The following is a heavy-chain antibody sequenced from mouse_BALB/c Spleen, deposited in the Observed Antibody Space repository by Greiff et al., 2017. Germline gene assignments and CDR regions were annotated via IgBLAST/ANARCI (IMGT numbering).Heavy chain of an antibody. Sequence: QVQLQQSGAELAKPGASVKMSCKASGYTFTSYWMHWVKQRPGQGLEWIGYINPSTGYTEYNQKFKDKATLTADKSSSTAYMQLSSLTSEDSAVYYCAREGVGTGFAYWGQGTLVTVSA. CDR3: AREGVGTGFAY. CDR2: INPSTGYT. D-gene: IGHD4-1*01. V-gene: IGHV1-7*01. CDR1: GYTFTSYW. J-gene: IGHJ3*01.